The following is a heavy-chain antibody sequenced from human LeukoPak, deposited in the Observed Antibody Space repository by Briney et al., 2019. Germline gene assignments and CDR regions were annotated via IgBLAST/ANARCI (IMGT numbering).Heavy chain of an antibody. V-gene: IGHV4-39*01. D-gene: IGHD2-2*01. CDR3: ATDSTSWPNY. CDR1: GGSISSSSYH. J-gene: IGHJ4*02. Sequence: SETLSLTCTVSGGSISSSSYHWTWVRQPPGKGLEWTGSIYYSGTSYYNPSLKSRVTISVDTSKNQFSLRLNSVTAADTAVYYCATDSTSWPNYWGQGTLVTVSS. CDR2: IYYSGTS.